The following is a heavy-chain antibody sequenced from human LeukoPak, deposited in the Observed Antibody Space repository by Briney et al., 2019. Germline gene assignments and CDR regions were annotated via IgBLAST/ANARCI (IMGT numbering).Heavy chain of an antibody. CDR1: IFVFSEYY. J-gene: IGHJ4*02. CDR2: ITNDGSRQ. D-gene: IGHD1-1*01. CDR3: AKGRRTGFVDY. Sequence: GGSLRLSCEPSIFVFSEYYMHWVRLAPGKGLEWLAVITNDGSRQFYADSVKGRFTVSRDNSRSLLFLQMESLRHDDTGIYYCAKGRRTGFVDYWGQGALVTVSS. V-gene: IGHV3-30*18.